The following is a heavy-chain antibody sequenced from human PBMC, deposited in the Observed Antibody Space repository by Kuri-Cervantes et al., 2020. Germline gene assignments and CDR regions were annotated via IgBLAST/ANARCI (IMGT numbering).Heavy chain of an antibody. CDR2: ISVYTGYT. J-gene: IGHJ4*02. CDR3: ARGRQSRLRYFDWYRTYYFDY. D-gene: IGHD3-9*01. CDR1: GYSFTSYG. Sequence: ASVKVSCKASGYSFTSYGISWVRQAPGQGLEWMGWISVYTGYTNYAQKFQGRVTMTRDTSTSTVYMELSSLRSEDTAVYYCARGRQSRLRYFDWYRTYYFDYWGQGTLVTVSS. V-gene: IGHV1-18*01.